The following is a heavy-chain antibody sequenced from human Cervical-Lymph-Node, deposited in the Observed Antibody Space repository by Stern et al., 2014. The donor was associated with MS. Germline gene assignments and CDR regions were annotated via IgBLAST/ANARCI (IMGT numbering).Heavy chain of an antibody. Sequence: GQRVESGGGVVQPGRSLTLSCAASGFSLSNSGMHWVRQAPGKGLEWVAVMSFVGGNKKYGDSVEGRFSISRDMANNTLFLQMNSLRPEDTAVYYCMGVGDAMHVWGQGTTVIVSS. CDR3: MGVGDAMHV. V-gene: IGHV3-30*03. J-gene: IGHJ6*02. CDR2: MSFVGGNK. CDR1: GFSLSNSG.